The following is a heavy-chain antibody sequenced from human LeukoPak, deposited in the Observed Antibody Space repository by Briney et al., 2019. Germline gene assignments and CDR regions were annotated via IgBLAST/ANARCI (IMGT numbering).Heavy chain of an antibody. CDR2: ISGSGSTI. V-gene: IGHV3-48*04. Sequence: GGSLRLSCAASGFTFSSYAMSWVRQAPGKGLEWVSAISGSGSTIYYADSVKGRFTISRDNAKNSLYLQMNSLRAEDTAVYYCARVSDDSSGYYPVDYWGQGTLVTVSS. CDR1: GFTFSSYA. D-gene: IGHD3-22*01. J-gene: IGHJ4*02. CDR3: ARVSDDSSGYYPVDY.